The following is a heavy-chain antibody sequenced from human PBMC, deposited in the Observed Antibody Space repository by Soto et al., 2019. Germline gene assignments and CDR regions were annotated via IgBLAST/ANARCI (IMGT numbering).Heavy chain of an antibody. D-gene: IGHD4-4*01. CDR1: GFSLSTSGVG. Sequence: SGPTLVNPTQTLTLTCTFSGFSLSTSGVGVGWIRQPPGKALEWLALIYWDDDKRYSPSLKSSLTITKDPSKNQVALTMTNMDPVDTATYYSAHSSRPIPTVTTYYYYYGMDVWGQGTTVTVSS. CDR2: IYWDDDK. V-gene: IGHV2-5*02. CDR3: AHSSRPIPTVTTYYYYYGMDV. J-gene: IGHJ6*01.